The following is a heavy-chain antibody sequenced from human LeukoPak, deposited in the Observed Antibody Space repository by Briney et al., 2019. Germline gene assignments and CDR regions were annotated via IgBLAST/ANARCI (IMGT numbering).Heavy chain of an antibody. J-gene: IGHJ4*02. Sequence: ASVTLSCKASGYTVTGYYMHWVRQAPGQGLEGMGWINPNSGGTNYAQKFQGRVTMTRDTSISTAYMELSRLRSDDTAVYYCARAPAASGFDYWGQGTLVTVSS. V-gene: IGHV1-2*02. D-gene: IGHD3-10*01. CDR1: GYTVTGYY. CDR2: INPNSGGT. CDR3: ARAPAASGFDY.